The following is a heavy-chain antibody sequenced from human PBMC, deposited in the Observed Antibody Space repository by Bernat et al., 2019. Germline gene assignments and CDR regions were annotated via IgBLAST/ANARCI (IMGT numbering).Heavy chain of an antibody. CDR1: GFTFSSYA. D-gene: IGHD4-23*01. V-gene: IGHV3-30-3*01. J-gene: IGHJ3*02. Sequence: QVQLVESGGGVVQPGRSLRLSCAASGFTFSSYAMHWVRQAPGKGLEWVAVISYDGSNKYYADSGKGRFTISRDNSKNTLYLQMNSLRAEDTAVYYCARVRGGNSLAFDIWGQGTMVTVSS. CDR2: ISYDGSNK. CDR3: ARVRGGNSLAFDI.